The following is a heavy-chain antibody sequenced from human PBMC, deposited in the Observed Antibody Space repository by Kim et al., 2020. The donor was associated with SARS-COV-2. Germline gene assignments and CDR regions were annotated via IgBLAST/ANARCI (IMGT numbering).Heavy chain of an antibody. D-gene: IGHD3-22*01. J-gene: IGHJ4*02. V-gene: IGHV6-1*01. CDR3: ARLSYDSIPH. Sequence: NDYAESVKSRITVKPDTSKNQFSLQLSSVTPEDTAVYYCARLSYDSIPHWGQGTVVTVSS. CDR2: N.